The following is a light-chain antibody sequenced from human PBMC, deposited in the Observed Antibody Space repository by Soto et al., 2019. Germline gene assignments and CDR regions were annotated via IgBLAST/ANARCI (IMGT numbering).Light chain of an antibody. CDR2: GSS. Sequence: QAVVTQPPSVSGAPGQRVTISCTGSSSNIGAGYDVHWYQQLPGTAPKLLIYGSSNRPSGVPDRFSGSKSGTSAFLAITGLQAEDEADYYCQSYDSSLRGVFGTGTKLTVL. CDR3: QSYDSSLRGV. J-gene: IGLJ1*01. CDR1: SSNIGAGYD. V-gene: IGLV1-40*01.